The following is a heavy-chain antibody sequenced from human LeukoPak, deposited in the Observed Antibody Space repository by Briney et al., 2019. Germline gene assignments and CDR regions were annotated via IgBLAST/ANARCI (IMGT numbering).Heavy chain of an antibody. J-gene: IGHJ6*03. D-gene: IGHD5-18*01. V-gene: IGHV1-69*05. CDR2: IIPIFGTA. CDR3: ARVYVDTAMVRGPGYYYYMDV. CDR1: GGTFSSYA. Sequence: SVEVSCKASGGTFSSYAISWVRQAPGQGLEWMGGIIPIFGTANYAQKFQGRVTITTDESTSTAYIELSSLRSEDTAVYYCARVYVDTAMVRGPGYYYYMDVWGKGTTVTVSS.